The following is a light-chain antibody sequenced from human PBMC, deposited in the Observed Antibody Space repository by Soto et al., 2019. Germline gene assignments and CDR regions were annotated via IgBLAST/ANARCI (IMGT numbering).Light chain of an antibody. CDR3: CSLTPSHTYV. V-gene: IGLV2-14*03. CDR1: SSDIGHYDY. CDR2: HVT. Sequence: QSALTQPASVSGSPGQSITISCTGTSSDIGHYDYVSWYQQHPGKAPKLMIYHVTYRPSGVSNRYSGSKSGNSASLTISGLQDDDEADYYCCSLTPSHTYVFGSGTKLTVL. J-gene: IGLJ1*01.